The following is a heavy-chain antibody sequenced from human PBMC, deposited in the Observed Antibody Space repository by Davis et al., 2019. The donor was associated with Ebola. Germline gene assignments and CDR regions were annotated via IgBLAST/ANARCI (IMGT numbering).Heavy chain of an antibody. J-gene: IGHJ6*02. CDR3: ASETAVSGKRHGEYYYYGVDV. CDR2: ITAFNGNT. Sequence: SVKVSCKASGYTFTYHYLHWVRQAPGQALEWMGWITAFNGNTNYAQKFQDRVTITRDRSMSTAYMELSSLRSEDTAMYFCASETAVSGKRHGEYYYYGVDVWGQGTTVTVSS. D-gene: IGHD6-19*01. V-gene: IGHV1-45*01. CDR1: GYTFTYHY.